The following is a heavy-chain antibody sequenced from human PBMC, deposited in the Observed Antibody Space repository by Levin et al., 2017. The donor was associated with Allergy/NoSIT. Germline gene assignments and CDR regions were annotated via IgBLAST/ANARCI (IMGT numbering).Heavy chain of an antibody. CDR1: GFTFSNAW. J-gene: IGHJ5*02. CDR3: TTSTRLNYDILTGYPGVSWFDP. V-gene: IGHV3-15*01. CDR2: IKSKTDGGTT. Sequence: ETLSLTCAASGFTFSNAWMSWVRQAPGKGLEWVGRIKSKTDGGTTDYAAPVKGRFTISRDDSKNTLYLQMNSLKTEDTAVYYCTTSTRLNYDILTGYPGVSWFDPWGQGTLVTVSS. D-gene: IGHD3-9*01.